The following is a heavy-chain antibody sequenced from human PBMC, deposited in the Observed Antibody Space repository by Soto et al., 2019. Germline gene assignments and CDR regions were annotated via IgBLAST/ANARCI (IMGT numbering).Heavy chain of an antibody. CDR1: GFTFSSYA. Sequence: GSLRLSCAASGFTFSSYAMSWVRQAPGKGLEWVSAISGSGGSTYYADSVKGRFTISRDNSKNTLYLQMNSLRAEDTAVYYCAIVICSSTSCYEAYYGMDVWGQGTTVTVSS. D-gene: IGHD2-2*01. V-gene: IGHV3-23*01. CDR2: ISGSGGST. CDR3: AIVICSSTSCYEAYYGMDV. J-gene: IGHJ6*02.